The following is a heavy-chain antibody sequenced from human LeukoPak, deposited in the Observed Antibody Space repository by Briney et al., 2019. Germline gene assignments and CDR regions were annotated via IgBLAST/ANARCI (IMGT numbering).Heavy chain of an antibody. D-gene: IGHD5-24*01. J-gene: IGHJ5*02. CDR2: ISSSSSYI. CDR1: GFTFSSYS. Sequence: GGSLRLSCAASGFTFSSYSMNWVRQAPGKGLEWVSSISSSSSYIYYADSVKGRFTISRDNAKNSLYLQMNSLRAEDTVVYYCARGRDGYNPWFDPWGQGTLVTVSS. V-gene: IGHV3-21*01. CDR3: ARGRDGYNPWFDP.